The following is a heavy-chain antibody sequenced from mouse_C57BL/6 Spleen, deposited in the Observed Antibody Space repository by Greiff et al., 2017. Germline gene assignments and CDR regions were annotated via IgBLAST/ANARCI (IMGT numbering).Heavy chain of an antibody. J-gene: IGHJ3*01. CDR1: GYTFTDYY. CDR2: INPNNGGT. Sequence: EVQLQQSGPELVKPGASVKISCKASGYTFTDYYMNWVKQSHGKSLEWIGDINPNNGGTSYNQKFKGKATLTVDKSSSTAYMELRSLTSEDSAVYYCAREGFAYWGRGNLVTVSA. V-gene: IGHV1-26*01. CDR3: AREGFAY.